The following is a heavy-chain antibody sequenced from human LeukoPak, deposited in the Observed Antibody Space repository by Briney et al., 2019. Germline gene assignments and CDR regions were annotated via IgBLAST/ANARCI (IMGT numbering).Heavy chain of an antibody. CDR2: IYHSGST. CDR1: GGSISSGGYY. V-gene: IGHV4-30-2*01. CDR3: ARPKERDYDFWSGYDAFDI. J-gene: IGHJ3*02. D-gene: IGHD3-3*01. Sequence: PSQTLSLTCTVSGGSISSGGYYWSWIRQPPGKGLEWIGYIYHSGSTNYNPSLKSRVTISVDTSKNQFSLKLSSVTAADTAVYYCARPKERDYDFWSGYDAFDIWGQGTMVTVSS.